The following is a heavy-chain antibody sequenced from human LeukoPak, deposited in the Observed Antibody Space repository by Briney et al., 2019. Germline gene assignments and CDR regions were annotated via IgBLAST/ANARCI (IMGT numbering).Heavy chain of an antibody. CDR2: IYYSGST. D-gene: IGHD3-16*02. Sequence: PSETLSLTCTVPGGSISSYYWSWIRQPPGKGLEWIGYIYYSGSTNYNPSLKSRVTISVDTSKNQFSLKLSLVTAADTAVYYCARGGWGGGSYRPFDYWGQGTLVTVSS. CDR1: GGSISSYY. CDR3: ARGGWGGGSYRPFDY. V-gene: IGHV4-59*01. J-gene: IGHJ4*02.